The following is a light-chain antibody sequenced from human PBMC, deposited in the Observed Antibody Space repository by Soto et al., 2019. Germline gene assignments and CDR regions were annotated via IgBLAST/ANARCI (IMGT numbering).Light chain of an antibody. CDR2: EGS. Sequence: QSALTQPASVSGSPGQSITISCTGTSSDVGTSNLVSWYQQHPGKAPKLMIYEGSQWPSGVSDRFSASKSGNTASLTISGLQAEDEADYYCCSNAGSSTLIFGGGTKVTVL. V-gene: IGLV2-23*01. J-gene: IGLJ2*01. CDR3: CSNAGSSTLI. CDR1: SSDVGTSNL.